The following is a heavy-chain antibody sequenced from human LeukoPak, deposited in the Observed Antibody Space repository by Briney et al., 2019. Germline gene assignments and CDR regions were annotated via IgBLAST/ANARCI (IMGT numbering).Heavy chain of an antibody. CDR2: ISAYNGNT. V-gene: IGHV1-18*01. CDR1: GYTFTSHG. Sequence: ASVKVSCKASGYTFTSHGISWVRQAPGQGLEWMGWISAYNGNTNYAQKLQGRVTMTTDTSTSTAYMELRSLRSDDTAVYYCARDGGYDYVWGSYRYEDYWGQGTLVTVSS. J-gene: IGHJ4*02. D-gene: IGHD3-16*02. CDR3: ARDGGYDYVWGSYRYEDY.